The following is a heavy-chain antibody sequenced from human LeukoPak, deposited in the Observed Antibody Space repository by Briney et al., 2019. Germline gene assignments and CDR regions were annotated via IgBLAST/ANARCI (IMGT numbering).Heavy chain of an antibody. Sequence: SETLSLTCTVSGGSISSSSYYWGWIRQPPGKGLEWIGSIYYSGSTYYNPSLKSRVTISVDTSKNQFSLKLSSVTAADTAVYYCARGLLWFGDDAFNAEYFQHWGQGTLVTVSS. CDR3: ARGLLWFGDDAFNAEYFQH. CDR2: IYYSGST. D-gene: IGHD3-10*01. J-gene: IGHJ1*01. CDR1: GGSISSSSYY. V-gene: IGHV4-39*07.